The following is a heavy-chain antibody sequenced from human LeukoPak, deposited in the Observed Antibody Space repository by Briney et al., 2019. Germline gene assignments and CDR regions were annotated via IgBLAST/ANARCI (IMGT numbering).Heavy chain of an antibody. CDR2: TSSGDEST. CDR3: AKQYSSGWYYFDY. V-gene: IGHV3-23*01. CDR1: GFTLSTYA. J-gene: IGHJ4*02. Sequence: GGSLRLSCAASGFTLSTYAMNWVRQAPGKGLEWVSGTSSGDESTYYADSMKARFTISRDKSKNTPYLQIHSLRAEDTAVYYCAKQYSSGWYYFDYWGQGTLVTVSS. D-gene: IGHD6-13*01.